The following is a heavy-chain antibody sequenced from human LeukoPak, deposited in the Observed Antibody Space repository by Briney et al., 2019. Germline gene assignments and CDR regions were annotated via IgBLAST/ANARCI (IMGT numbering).Heavy chain of an antibody. CDR3: ARIGEWELPDY. V-gene: IGHV1-2*06. CDR2: INPNSCGT. CDR1: GYTFTGYY. D-gene: IGHD1-26*01. Sequence: ASVKVSCKASGYTFTGYYMHWVRQAPGQGLEWMGRINPNSCGTNYAQKFQGRVTMTRGTSISTAYMELSRLRSEDTAVYYCARIGEWELPDYWGQGTLVTVSS. J-gene: IGHJ4*02.